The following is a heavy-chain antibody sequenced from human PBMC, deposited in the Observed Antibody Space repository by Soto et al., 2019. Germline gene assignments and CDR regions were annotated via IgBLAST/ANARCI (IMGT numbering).Heavy chain of an antibody. CDR3: ARRYGSSFDI. J-gene: IGHJ3*02. Sequence: QVQLQESGPGLVKPSETLSLTCTVSGGSISSYYWSWIRQPPGKGLEWIGYIYYSGSTNYNPSLEXRVTTSVDTSKNQVSLKLSSVTAADTAVYYCARRYGSSFDIWGQGTKVTVSS. CDR2: IYYSGST. D-gene: IGHD3-10*01. V-gene: IGHV4-59*08. CDR1: GGSISSYY.